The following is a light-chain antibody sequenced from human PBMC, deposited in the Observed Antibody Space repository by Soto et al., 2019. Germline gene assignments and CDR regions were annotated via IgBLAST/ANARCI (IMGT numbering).Light chain of an antibody. Sequence: GDVVTITCRASQSVSRRLAWFQQKPGKAPKLLIYDASSLESGVPSRFSGRGSGTEFTLTISSLQPDDCATYYCHTYNSYSLHTFGQGTKVDIK. CDR3: HTYNSYSLHT. J-gene: IGKJ2*01. CDR2: DAS. V-gene: IGKV1-5*01. CDR1: QSVSRR.